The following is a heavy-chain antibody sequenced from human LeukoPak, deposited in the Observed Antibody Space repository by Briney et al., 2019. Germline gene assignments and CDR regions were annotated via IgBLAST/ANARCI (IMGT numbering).Heavy chain of an antibody. CDR3: ARESFGEAPL. CDR1: GFTFSNYA. Sequence: GGSLRLSCAASGFTFSNYAMSWVRQAPGKGLEWVSYISSSDSSRYYADSVKGRFTISRDNAKNSLYLQMNSLRAEDTAVYYCARESFGEAPLWGQGTLVTVSS. CDR2: ISSSDSSR. D-gene: IGHD3-10*01. J-gene: IGHJ4*02. V-gene: IGHV3-48*03.